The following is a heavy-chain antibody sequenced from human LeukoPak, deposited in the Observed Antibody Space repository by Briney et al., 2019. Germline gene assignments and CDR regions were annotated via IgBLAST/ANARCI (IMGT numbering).Heavy chain of an antibody. CDR1: GGSIRSGDYY. CDR3: ARDGSVVVPAAMGAFDI. V-gene: IGHV4-30-4*08. J-gene: IGHJ3*02. D-gene: IGHD2-2*01. Sequence: TSETLSLTCTVSGGSIRSGDYYWSWIRQPPGKGLEWIGYIYYSGSTYYNPSLKSRVTISVDTSKNQFSLKLSSVTAADTAVYYCARDGSVVVPAAMGAFDIWGQGTMVTVSS. CDR2: IYYSGST.